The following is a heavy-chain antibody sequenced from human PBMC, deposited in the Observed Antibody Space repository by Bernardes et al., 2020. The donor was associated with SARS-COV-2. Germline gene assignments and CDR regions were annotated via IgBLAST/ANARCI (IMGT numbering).Heavy chain of an antibody. CDR1: GYTFTGYY. J-gene: IGHJ6*02. CDR2: INPNSGGT. D-gene: IGHD3-10*01. CDR3: ARAGSKSTYYYYGMDV. Sequence: ATSKDYCKASGYTFTGYYMHWVRQAPGQGLEWMGWINPNSGGTNYAQKFQGWVTMTRDTSISTAYMELSRLRSDDTAVYYCARAGSKSTYYYYGMDVWGQGTTVTVSS. V-gene: IGHV1-2*04.